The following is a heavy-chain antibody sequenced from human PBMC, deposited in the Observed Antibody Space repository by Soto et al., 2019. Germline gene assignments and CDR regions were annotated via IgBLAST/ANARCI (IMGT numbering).Heavy chain of an antibody. Sequence: PSETLSLTCTVSGGSIGSYYRSWIRQPPGKGLEWIGYIYYSGSTNYNPSLKSRVTISVDTSKNQFSLKLSSVTAADTAVYYCARLHTIVATMHAFDIWGQGTMVTVSS. V-gene: IGHV4-59*08. J-gene: IGHJ3*02. D-gene: IGHD5-12*01. CDR1: GGSIGSYY. CDR3: ARLHTIVATMHAFDI. CDR2: IYYSGST.